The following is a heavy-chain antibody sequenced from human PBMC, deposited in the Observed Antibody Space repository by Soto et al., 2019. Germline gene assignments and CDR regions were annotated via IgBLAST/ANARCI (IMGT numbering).Heavy chain of an antibody. CDR3: ARGRPYYYDSSGSGWFDP. V-gene: IGHV1-69*13. CDR1: GGTFSSYA. CDR2: IIPIFGTA. D-gene: IGHD3-22*01. J-gene: IGHJ5*02. Sequence: GASVKVSCKASGGTFSSYAISWVRQAPGQGLEWMGGIIPIFGTANYAQKFQGRVTITADESTSTAYMELSSLRSEDKAVYYCARGRPYYYDSSGSGWFDPWGQGTLVTVSS.